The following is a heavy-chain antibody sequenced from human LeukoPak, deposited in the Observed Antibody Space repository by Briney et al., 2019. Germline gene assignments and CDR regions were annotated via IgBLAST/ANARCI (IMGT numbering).Heavy chain of an antibody. J-gene: IGHJ4*02. CDR3: ARHVDIVATGFGY. V-gene: IGHV3-66*04. CDR1: GFTVSSNY. D-gene: IGHD5-12*01. Sequence: GGSLRLSCAASGFTVSSNYMSWVRQAPGKGLEWGSVIYSGGSTYYADSVKGRFTISRDNSKNTLYLQMNSLRAEDTAVYYCARHVDIVATGFGYWGQGTLVTVSS. CDR2: IYSGGST.